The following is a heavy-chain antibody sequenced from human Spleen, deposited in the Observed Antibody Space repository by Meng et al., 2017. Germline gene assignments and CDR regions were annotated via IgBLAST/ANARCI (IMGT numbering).Heavy chain of an antibody. J-gene: IGHJ4*02. D-gene: IGHD3-10*01. CDR2: ISSSATLI. V-gene: IGHV3-48*03. Sequence: GGSLRLSCAASGFIFNNYEMHWVRQAPGKGLEWVSYISSSATLIYYGDSVKGRFTTSRDNSKNTLYLQMNSLRAEDTAVYYCARDLRVYYGSGSYDYWGQGTLVTVSS. CDR3: ARDLRVYYGSGSYDY. CDR1: GFIFNNYE.